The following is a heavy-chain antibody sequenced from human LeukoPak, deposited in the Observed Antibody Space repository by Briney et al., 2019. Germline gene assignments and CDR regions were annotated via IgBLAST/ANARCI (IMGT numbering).Heavy chain of an antibody. CDR2: MSGDGSST. CDR1: GFTFRSYW. CDR3: ANENYYGSGSYLDY. J-gene: IGHJ4*02. Sequence: GGSLRLSCAASGFTFRSYWMHWVRQDPGNGLVWVSHMSGDGSSTNYADSVKGRFTISRDNSKNTLYLQMNSLRVEDTAVYYCANENYYGSGSYLDYWGQGTLVTVSS. D-gene: IGHD3-10*01. V-gene: IGHV3-74*01.